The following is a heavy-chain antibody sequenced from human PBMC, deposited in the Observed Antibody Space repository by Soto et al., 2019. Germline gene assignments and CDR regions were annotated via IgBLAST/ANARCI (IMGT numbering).Heavy chain of an antibody. CDR3: ARRGSR. J-gene: IGHJ3*01. D-gene: IGHD2-15*01. Sequence: EVQLVESGGGLVQPGGCLRLSCAASGFTFSSSEMYWVRQAPGKGLEWISYIHPGVQTIFYAESVKGRFTISRDNAKHSVYLQMNSLRAEDTAVYYCARRGSRWGRGTKVTVSS. CDR1: GFTFSSSE. V-gene: IGHV3-48*03. CDR2: IHPGVQTI.